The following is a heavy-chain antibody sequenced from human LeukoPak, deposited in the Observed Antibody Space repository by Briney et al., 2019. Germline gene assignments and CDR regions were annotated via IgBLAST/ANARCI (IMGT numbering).Heavy chain of an antibody. Sequence: GGSLRLSCVASGFTFSSYGMHWVRQAPGKGLEWVAFIRYDGSNKYYADSVKGRFTISRDNSKNTLYLQMNSLRAEDTAVYYCARLLILPDYGDYSVDYWGQGTLVTVSS. CDR1: GFTFSSYG. CDR3: ARLLILPDYGDYSVDY. CDR2: IRYDGSNK. J-gene: IGHJ4*02. D-gene: IGHD4-17*01. V-gene: IGHV3-30*02.